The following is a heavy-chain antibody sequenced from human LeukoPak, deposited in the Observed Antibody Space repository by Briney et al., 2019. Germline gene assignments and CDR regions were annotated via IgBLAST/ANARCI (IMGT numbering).Heavy chain of an antibody. Sequence: ASVKVSCKRSGGTFSSYAISWVRQAPGQGLEWMGWISAYNGNTNYAQKLQGRVTMTTDTSTSTAYMELRSLRSDDTAVYYCARDSIIVGATWWFDPWGQGTLVTVSS. J-gene: IGHJ5*02. D-gene: IGHD1-26*01. V-gene: IGHV1-18*01. CDR3: ARDSIIVGATWWFDP. CDR1: GGTFSSYA. CDR2: ISAYNGNT.